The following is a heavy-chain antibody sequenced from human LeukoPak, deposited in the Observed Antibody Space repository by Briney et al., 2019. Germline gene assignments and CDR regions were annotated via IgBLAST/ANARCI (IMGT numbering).Heavy chain of an antibody. V-gene: IGHV3-7*03. CDR2: VNRDGSET. Sequence: GGSLRLSCAASGFALSSHWMTWVRQVPGRGPEWVANVNRDGSETYYLDSVKGRFTISKDNAKNSLYLQTNSLRAEDTALYHCARNNGMDVWGQGTTVIVSS. J-gene: IGHJ6*02. CDR3: ARNNGMDV. CDR1: GFALSSHW.